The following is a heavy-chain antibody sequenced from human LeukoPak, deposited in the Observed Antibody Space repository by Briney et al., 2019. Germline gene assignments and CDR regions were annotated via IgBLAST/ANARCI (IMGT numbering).Heavy chain of an antibody. CDR3: ARVAAAAGPIYYYYYGMDV. CDR1: GFTFDDHG. J-gene: IGHJ6*02. CDR2: ISWSSGII. Sequence: PGGSLRLSCAASGFTFDDHGMHWVRQAPGKGLEWVSGISWSSGIIGYADSVKGRFTISRDNAKNSLYLQMNSLRAEDTAVYYCARVAAAAGPIYYYYYGMDVWGQGTTVTVSS. V-gene: IGHV3-9*01. D-gene: IGHD6-13*01.